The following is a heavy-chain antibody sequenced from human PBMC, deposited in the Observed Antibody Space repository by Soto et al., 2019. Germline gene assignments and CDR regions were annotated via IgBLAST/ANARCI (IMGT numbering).Heavy chain of an antibody. Sequence: SETLSLTCTVSGGSVSSGGYSWSWIRQPPGKGLEWIGYIYHSGSTYYNPSLKSRVTISVDRSKNQFSLKLSSVTAADTAVYYCVRGGADSSGYYYSWGPGTLVTVSS. J-gene: IGHJ4*02. CDR2: IYHSGST. CDR1: GGSVSSGGYS. CDR3: VRGGADSSGYYYS. V-gene: IGHV4-30-2*01. D-gene: IGHD3-22*01.